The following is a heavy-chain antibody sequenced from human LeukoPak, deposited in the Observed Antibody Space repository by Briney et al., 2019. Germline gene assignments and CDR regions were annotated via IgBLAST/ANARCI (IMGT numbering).Heavy chain of an antibody. D-gene: IGHD5-12*01. V-gene: IGHV4-38-2*02. Sequence: SETLSLTCTVSGYSISSGYYWGWIRQPPGKGLEWIGSIYHSGSTYYNPSLKSRVTISVDTSKNQFSLKLRSVTAADTAVYYCARGFSGYDYYYCYYMDVWGKGTTVTVSS. CDR1: GYSISSGYY. CDR3: ARGFSGYDYYYCYYMDV. CDR2: IYHSGST. J-gene: IGHJ6*03.